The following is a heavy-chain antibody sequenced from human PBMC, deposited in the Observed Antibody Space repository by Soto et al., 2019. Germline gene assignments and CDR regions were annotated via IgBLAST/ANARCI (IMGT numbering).Heavy chain of an antibody. CDR3: AKDIVVVPAANWFDP. J-gene: IGHJ5*02. D-gene: IGHD2-2*01. CDR2: ISGSGGST. V-gene: IGHV3-23*01. CDR1: GFTFSSYA. Sequence: GGSLRLSCAASGFTFSSYAMSWVRQAPGKGLEWVSAISGSGGSTYYADSVKGRFTISRDNSKNTLYLQMNSLRAEDTAVYYCAKDIVVVPAANWFDPWGQGTLVTVSS.